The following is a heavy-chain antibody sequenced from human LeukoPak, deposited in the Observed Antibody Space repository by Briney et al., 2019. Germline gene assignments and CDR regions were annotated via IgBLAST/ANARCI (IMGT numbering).Heavy chain of an antibody. V-gene: IGHV3-30*03. CDR2: ISYDGSNK. Sequence: GGSLRLSCAASGFTFSSYGMHWVRQAPGKGLEWVAVISYDGSNKYYADSVKGRFTISRDNSKNTLYLQMNSLRAEDTAVYYCARDFMLDSLGFDYWGQGTLVTVSS. CDR3: ARDFMLDSLGFDY. CDR1: GFTFSSYG. J-gene: IGHJ4*02. D-gene: IGHD3/OR15-3a*01.